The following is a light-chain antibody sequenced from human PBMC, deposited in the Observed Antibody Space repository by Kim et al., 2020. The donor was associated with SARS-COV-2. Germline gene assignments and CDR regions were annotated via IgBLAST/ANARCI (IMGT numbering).Light chain of an antibody. V-gene: IGKV3-15*01. Sequence: EIVMTQSPATLSVSPGESATLSCRASQSVTSNLAWYQQRPGQAPRLLIYGASTRATGIPARFSGSGSGTEFTLTISSLQSEDFAVYYCQYYNHWWTFGQGTKVDIK. J-gene: IGKJ1*01. CDR1: QSVTSN. CDR3: QYYNHWWT. CDR2: GAS.